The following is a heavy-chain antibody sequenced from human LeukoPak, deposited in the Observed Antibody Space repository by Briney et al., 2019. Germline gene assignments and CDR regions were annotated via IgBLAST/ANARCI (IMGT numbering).Heavy chain of an antibody. CDR2: IDPNSGNP. Sequence: ASVKVSCKASGYTFTSYDINWVRQAPGQGLEWMGWIDPNSGNPTYAQGFTGRFVFSSDTSVTTAYLQISSLKAEDTAVYFCARLHYDSSGFSLLDYWGQGTLVTVSS. J-gene: IGHJ4*02. CDR3: ARLHYDSSGFSLLDY. CDR1: GYTFTSYD. D-gene: IGHD3-22*01. V-gene: IGHV7-4-1*02.